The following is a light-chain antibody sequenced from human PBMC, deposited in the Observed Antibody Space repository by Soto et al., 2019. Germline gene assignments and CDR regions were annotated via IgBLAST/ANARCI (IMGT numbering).Light chain of an antibody. J-gene: IGLJ2*01. V-gene: IGLV2-14*03. CDR2: DVS. CDR3: SSYTSTNTLFV. Sequence: QSALSQPASVSGSPGQSITISCTGTSRDVGGHDYVSWYQQHPGKAPKVVIYDVSNRPSGVSNRFSGSKSGNTASLTISGLQPEDEADYYCSSYTSTNTLFVFGGGTKLTVL. CDR1: SRDVGGHDY.